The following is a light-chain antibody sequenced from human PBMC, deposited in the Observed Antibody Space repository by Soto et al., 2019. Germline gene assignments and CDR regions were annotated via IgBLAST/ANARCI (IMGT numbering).Light chain of an antibody. CDR3: QQYTRYSGT. V-gene: IGKV1-5*03. CDR1: QSITTW. CDR2: RAS. J-gene: IGKJ3*01. Sequence: DIQMTQSPSTLSASLGDRVTITCRASQSITTWLAWYDQKPGKAPKLLIYRASSLESGVPSRFSGSGSGTEFILTISSLQPDDFAAYYCQQYTRYSGTFGPGTKLDIK.